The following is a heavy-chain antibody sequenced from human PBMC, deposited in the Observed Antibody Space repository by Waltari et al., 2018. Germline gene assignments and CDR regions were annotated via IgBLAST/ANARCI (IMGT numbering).Heavy chain of an antibody. CDR2: ISYSGRT. J-gene: IGHJ5*01. CDR3: ARDRRPYRGTYYSWFDS. Sequence: QLQLQESGPGRVQPSETLSLTCNVSGGSMTSYYWSWIRQPPGKWLEWIGDISYSGRTNYNPSFNSRVTISADRSKNQFSLNVRSVTADDTAVYFCARDRRPYRGTYYSWFDSWGQGTLVTVSS. V-gene: IGHV4-59*01. D-gene: IGHD1-26*01. CDR1: GGSMTSYY.